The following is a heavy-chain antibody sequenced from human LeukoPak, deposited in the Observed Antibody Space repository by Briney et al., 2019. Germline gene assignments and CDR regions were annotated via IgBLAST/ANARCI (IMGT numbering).Heavy chain of an antibody. D-gene: IGHD5-24*01. CDR1: GFTFSSYA. V-gene: IGHV3-64*01. CDR2: ISSNGGST. CDR3: ARENSDGYNYYFDY. J-gene: IGHJ4*02. Sequence: GGSLRLSCAASGFTFSSYAMHWVRQAPGKGLEYVSAISSNGGSTYYANSVKGRLTISRDNSKNTLYLQMGSLRAEDMAVYYCARENSDGYNYYFDYWGQGTLVTVST.